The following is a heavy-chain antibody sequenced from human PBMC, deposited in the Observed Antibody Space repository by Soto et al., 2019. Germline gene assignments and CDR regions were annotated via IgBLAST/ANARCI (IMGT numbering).Heavy chain of an antibody. CDR2: ISSTTNYI. V-gene: IGHV3-21*06. CDR1: GFTFTGYS. Sequence: GGSLRLSCAAAGFTFTGYSMNWVRQAPGKGLEWVSSISSTTNYIYYGDSMKGRFTISRDNAKNSLYLEMNSLRAEDTAVYYCARESEDLTSNFDYWGQGTLVTVSS. CDR3: ARESEDLTSNFDY. J-gene: IGHJ4*02.